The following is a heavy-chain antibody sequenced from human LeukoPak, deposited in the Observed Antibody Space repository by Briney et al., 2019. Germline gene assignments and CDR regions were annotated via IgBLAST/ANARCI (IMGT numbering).Heavy chain of an antibody. D-gene: IGHD3-3*01. V-gene: IGHV4-39*01. CDR2: IYYTGST. CDR1: DASFSSSSYY. J-gene: IGHJ5*02. Sequence: SETLSLTCTVSDASFSSSSYYWGWIRQPPGKGLDWIGSIYYTGSTYYNPSLKSRLTISADTPKNQFSLKLTSVTAADTAMYYCARGRDFWSGYPLFDPWGQGTLVIVSS. CDR3: ARGRDFWSGYPLFDP.